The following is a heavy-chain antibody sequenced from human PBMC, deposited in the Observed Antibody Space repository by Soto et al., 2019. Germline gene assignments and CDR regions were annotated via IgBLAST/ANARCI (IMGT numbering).Heavy chain of an antibody. Sequence: PGGSLRLSCAASGFTFRSYSMNWVRQAPGKGLEWVSSISSSSSYIYYADSVKGRFTISRDNAKNSLYLQMNSLRAEDTAVYYCARAGEYSSSWNQRYYYYGMDVWGQGTTVTVSS. CDR1: GFTFRSYS. J-gene: IGHJ6*02. D-gene: IGHD6-13*01. CDR3: ARAGEYSSSWNQRYYYYGMDV. V-gene: IGHV3-21*01. CDR2: ISSSSSYI.